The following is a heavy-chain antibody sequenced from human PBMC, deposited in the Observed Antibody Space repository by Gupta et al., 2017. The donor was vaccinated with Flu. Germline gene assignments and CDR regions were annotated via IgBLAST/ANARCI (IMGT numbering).Heavy chain of an antibody. CDR3: ARGRPDYYGMDG. CDR1: GDSVSSNSAA. Sequence: GPGLVKPSQTLSLTCVISGDSVSSNSAAWNWIRQSPSRGLEWLGRTYYRSRWHNEYAVSVKSRITVNPDTSKNQFSLQLNSVSPEDTAVYYCARGRPDYYGMDGGGQGTTVTVSS. J-gene: IGHJ6*02. CDR2: TYYRSRWHN. V-gene: IGHV6-1*01.